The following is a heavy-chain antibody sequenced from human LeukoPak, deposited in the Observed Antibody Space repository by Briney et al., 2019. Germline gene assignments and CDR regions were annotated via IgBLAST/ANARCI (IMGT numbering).Heavy chain of an antibody. CDR3: ARDKYYDFWSGYYRFDP. CDR1: GFTISDYY. D-gene: IGHD3-3*01. CDR2: ISSSGSTI. Sequence: GGSLRLSCAASGFTISDYYMSCIRQAPGKGLEWVSYISSSGSTIYYADSVKGRFTISRDNAKNSLYLQMNSLRAEDTAVYYCARDKYYDFWSGYYRFDPWGQGTLVTVSS. V-gene: IGHV3-11*04. J-gene: IGHJ5*02.